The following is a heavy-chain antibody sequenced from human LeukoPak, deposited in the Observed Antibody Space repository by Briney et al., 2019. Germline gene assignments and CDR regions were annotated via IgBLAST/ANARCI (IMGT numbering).Heavy chain of an antibody. D-gene: IGHD3-9*01. Sequence: GGSLRLSCAASGFTFSSCGMHWVRQAPGKGLEWEAFIRYDGSNKYYADSVKGRFTISRDNSKNTLYLQMNSLRAEDTAVYYCAKVRLRYFDWLGDYFDYWGQGTLVTVSS. CDR2: IRYDGSNK. V-gene: IGHV3-30*02. J-gene: IGHJ4*02. CDR3: AKVRLRYFDWLGDYFDY. CDR1: GFTFSSCG.